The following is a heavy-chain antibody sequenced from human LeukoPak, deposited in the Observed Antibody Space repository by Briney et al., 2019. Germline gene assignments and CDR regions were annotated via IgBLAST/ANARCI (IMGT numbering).Heavy chain of an antibody. CDR3: ARPRARYMDV. CDR1: GGSISRNSDY. D-gene: IGHD6-6*01. J-gene: IGHJ6*03. V-gene: IGHV4-39*07. CDR2: INHSGST. Sequence: SETLSLTCTVSGGSISRNSDYWGGIRQPPGKGLEWIGEINHSGSTNYNPSLKSRVTISVDTSKNQFSLKLSSVTAADTAVYYCARPRARYMDVWGKGTTVTVSS.